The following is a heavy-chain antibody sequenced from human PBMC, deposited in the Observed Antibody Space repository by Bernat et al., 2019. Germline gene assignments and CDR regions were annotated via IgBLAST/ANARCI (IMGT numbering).Heavy chain of an antibody. CDR3: AKDGSSWTYYYYMDV. J-gene: IGHJ6*03. CDR1: GFTFSSYG. Sequence: QVQVVESGGGVVQPGRSLRLSCAASGFTFSSYGMRWVRQAPGKGLEWVAVISYDGGHKYYADSVKGRFTISRDNSKNTVYLQMNSLRAEDTAVYYCAKDGSSWTYYYYMDVWGKGTTVTVS. CDR2: ISYDGGHK. V-gene: IGHV3-30*18. D-gene: IGHD6-13*01.